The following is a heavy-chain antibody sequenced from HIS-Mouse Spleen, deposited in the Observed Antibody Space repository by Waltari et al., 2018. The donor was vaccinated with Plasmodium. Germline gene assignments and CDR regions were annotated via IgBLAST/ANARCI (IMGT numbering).Heavy chain of an antibody. V-gene: IGHV3-30*18. D-gene: IGHD6-13*01. CDR2: ISYDGSNK. CDR1: GVTFSSYG. Sequence: QVQLVESGGGVVQPGRSMRLACAASGVTFSSYGLHWVRQAPGKGLELVAVISYDGSNKYYADYVKGRFTSSRDNSKNTLYLQMNSLRAEDTAVYYCAKDRRSSSWYVDYWGQGTLVTVSS. J-gene: IGHJ4*02. CDR3: AKDRRSSSWYVDY.